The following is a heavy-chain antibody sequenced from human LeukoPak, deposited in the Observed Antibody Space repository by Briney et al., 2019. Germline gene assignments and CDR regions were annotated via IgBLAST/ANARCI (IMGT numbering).Heavy chain of an antibody. CDR2: ISYSGST. D-gene: IGHD6-6*01. J-gene: IGHJ6*02. CDR1: GGSISTGGYY. Sequence: PSETLSLTCTVSGGSISTGGYYWSWIRQHPRKGLEWIGDISYSGSTYYNPSLKSRITISVDTSKNQFSLKLSSVTAADTAVYYCARDRRRLHYYYGIDVWGQGTTVTVSS. CDR3: ARDRRRLHYYYGIDV. V-gene: IGHV4-31*03.